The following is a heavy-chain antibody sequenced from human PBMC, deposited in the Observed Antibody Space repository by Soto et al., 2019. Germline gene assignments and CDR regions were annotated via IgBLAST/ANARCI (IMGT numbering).Heavy chain of an antibody. CDR2: INPSNGDT. Sequence: ASVKVSCKASGYTFANYYIHWMQQAPGQGLVWMGLINPSNGDTTYAQRFQGRVTMTRDTSTRTLYMELSSLRSEDTATYYCATWDIGATVLDYWGQGTLVTVSS. V-gene: IGHV1-46*01. J-gene: IGHJ4*02. CDR3: ATWDIGATVLDY. D-gene: IGHD5-12*01. CDR1: GYTFANYY.